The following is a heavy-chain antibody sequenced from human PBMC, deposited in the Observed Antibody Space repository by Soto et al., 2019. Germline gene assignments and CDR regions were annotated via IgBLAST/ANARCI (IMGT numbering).Heavy chain of an antibody. CDR3: ARAYYDFWSGTPLDI. D-gene: IGHD3-3*01. CDR1: GYTFTSYG. V-gene: IGHV1-18*01. CDR2: ISAYNGNT. J-gene: IGHJ3*02. Sequence: ASVKVSCKASGYTFTSYGISWVRQAPGQGLEWMGWISAYNGNTNYAQKFQGRVTITTDKSTSTAYMELSSLRSEDTAVYYCARAYYDFWSGTPLDIWGQGTMVTVSS.